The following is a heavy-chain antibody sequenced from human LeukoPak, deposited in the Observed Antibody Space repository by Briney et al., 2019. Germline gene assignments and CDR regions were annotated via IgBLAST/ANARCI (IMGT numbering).Heavy chain of an antibody. V-gene: IGHV4-34*01. J-gene: IGHJ3*02. CDR3: ASTVLTDAFDI. CDR2: INHSGST. D-gene: IGHD4-11*01. CDR1: GGSFSGYY. Sequence: SETLSLTCAVYGGSFSGYYWSWIRQPPGKGLEWIGEINHSGSTNYNPSLKSRVTISVDTSKNQFSLKLSSVTAADTAVYYCASTVLTDAFDIWGQGTMVTVSS.